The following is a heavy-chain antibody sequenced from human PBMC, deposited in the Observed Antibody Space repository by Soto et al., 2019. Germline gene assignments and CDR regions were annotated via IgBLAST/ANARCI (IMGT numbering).Heavy chain of an antibody. D-gene: IGHD3-16*01. Sequence: EMQLVESGGGLVQPGMSLRLSCAASGFTFDDYAMYWVRQVPGKGLEWVSGISWNSGRIGYADSVKGRFTISRDNAKNSLYLQMNSLRPEDTALYYCTKARLWGGDGYNSYYYNAMDVWGQGTTVTDSS. V-gene: IGHV3-9*01. CDR2: ISWNSGRI. J-gene: IGHJ6*02. CDR1: GFTFDDYA. CDR3: TKARLWGGDGYNSYYYNAMDV.